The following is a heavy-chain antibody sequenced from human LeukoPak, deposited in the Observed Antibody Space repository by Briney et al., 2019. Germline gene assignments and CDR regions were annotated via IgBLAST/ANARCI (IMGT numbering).Heavy chain of an antibody. CDR2: VYHSGST. CDR1: GYSITSGFY. D-gene: IGHD4-17*01. J-gene: IGHJ4*02. V-gene: IGHV4-38-2*02. Sequence: SETLSLTCAVSGYSITSGFYWGWIRQPPGKGLEGIGSVYHSGSTYYNPSLKSRVTMSVDTSKNQFSLKLNSVTAADTAVYYCARDSDGAYDLVDYWGQGTLVTVSS. CDR3: ARDSDGAYDLVDY.